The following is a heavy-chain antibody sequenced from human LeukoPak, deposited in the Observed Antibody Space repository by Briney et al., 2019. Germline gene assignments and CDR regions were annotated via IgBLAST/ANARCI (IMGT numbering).Heavy chain of an antibody. J-gene: IGHJ4*02. V-gene: IGHV1-18*01. D-gene: IGHD6-19*01. CDR2: ISAYNGNT. CDR3: ARVRASSGWYLGYFDY. CDR1: GYTFTSYG. Sequence: ASVKVSCKASGYTFTSYGISWVRQAPGQGLEWMGSISAYNGNTNYAQKLQGRITTTTDTSTSTAYMELRSLRSDDTAVYYCARVRASSGWYLGYFDYWGQGTLVTVSS.